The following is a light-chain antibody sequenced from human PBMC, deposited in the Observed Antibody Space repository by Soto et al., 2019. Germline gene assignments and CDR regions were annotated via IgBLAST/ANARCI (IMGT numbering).Light chain of an antibody. CDR2: QAS. V-gene: IGKV1-5*03. CDR1: QSVSGW. Sequence: DIQMTQSPSTLSASVGDRVAITCRASQSVSGWLAWYQQKPGKVPKLLIYQASTLEDGVPSRFSGSGSGTEFTLTISSLQPDDSATYYGQHYNDYSYTFGPGTKLEIK. J-gene: IGKJ2*01. CDR3: QHYNDYSYT.